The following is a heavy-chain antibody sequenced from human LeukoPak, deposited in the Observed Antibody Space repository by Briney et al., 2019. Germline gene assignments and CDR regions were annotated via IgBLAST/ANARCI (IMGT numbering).Heavy chain of an antibody. CDR2: ISSSSSTI. D-gene: IGHD4-11*01. V-gene: IGHV3-48*02. CDR1: GFTFSSYS. J-gene: IGHJ6*03. Sequence: GGSLRLSCAASGFTFSSYSMNWVRQAPGKGLEWVSYISSSSSTIYYADSVKGRFTISRDNAKNSLYLQMNSLRDEDTAVYYCARDQVRRGYSNRGTYYYYYMDVWGKGTTVTVSS. CDR3: ARDQVRRGYSNRGTYYYYYMDV.